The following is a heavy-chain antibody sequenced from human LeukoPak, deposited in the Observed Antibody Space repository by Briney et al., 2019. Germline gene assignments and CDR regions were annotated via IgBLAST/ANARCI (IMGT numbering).Heavy chain of an antibody. CDR2: IYYSGST. CDR1: GGSVSSGSYY. Sequence: SETLSLTCTVSGGSVSSGSYYWSWIRQPPGKGLEWIGYIYYSGSTNYNPSLKSRVTISVDTSKNQFSLKLSSVTAADTAMFYCARASMVRGVTNFYYYGMDVWGQGTTVTVSS. J-gene: IGHJ6*02. D-gene: IGHD3-10*01. V-gene: IGHV4-61*01. CDR3: ARASMVRGVTNFYYYGMDV.